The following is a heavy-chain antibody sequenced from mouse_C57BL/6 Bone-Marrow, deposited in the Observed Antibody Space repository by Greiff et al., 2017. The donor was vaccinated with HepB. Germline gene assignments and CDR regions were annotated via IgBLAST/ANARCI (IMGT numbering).Heavy chain of an antibody. CDR2: IYPGSGST. Sequence: VQLQQPGAELVKPGASVKMSCKASGYTFTSYWITWVKQRPGQGLEWIGDIYPGSGSTNYNEKFKSKATLTVDTSSSTAYMQLSSLTSEDSAVYYCARRGRYYYGSRWYFDVWGTGTTVTVSS. D-gene: IGHD1-1*01. V-gene: IGHV1-55*01. CDR3: ARRGRYYYGSRWYFDV. J-gene: IGHJ1*03. CDR1: GYTFTSYW.